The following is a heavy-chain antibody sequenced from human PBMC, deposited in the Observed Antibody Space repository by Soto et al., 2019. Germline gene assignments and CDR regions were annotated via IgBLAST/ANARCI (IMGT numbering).Heavy chain of an antibody. CDR1: GGSFSGYY. CDR2: INHSGST. V-gene: IGHV4-34*01. CDR3: ARGPYYYDSSGSPPDY. Sequence: QVQLQQWGAGLLKPSETLSLTCAVYGGSFSGYYWSWIRQPPGKGLEWIGEINHSGSTNYNPSLKSRVTRPVDTSKNQFSLKLSSVTAADTAVYYCARGPYYYDSSGSPPDYWGQGTLVTVSS. J-gene: IGHJ4*02. D-gene: IGHD3-22*01.